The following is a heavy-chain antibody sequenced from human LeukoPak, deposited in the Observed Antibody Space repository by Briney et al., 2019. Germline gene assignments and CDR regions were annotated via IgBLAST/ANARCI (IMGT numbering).Heavy chain of an antibody. Sequence: GGSLRLSCAASGFTFSNYWMTWVRQAPGKGLEWVSYISSSGSTIYYADSVKGRFTISRDNAKNSLYLQMNSLRAEDTAVYYCARAGYSYGSLTVDAFDIWGQGTMVTVSS. J-gene: IGHJ3*02. CDR2: ISSSGSTI. CDR3: ARAGYSYGSLTVDAFDI. V-gene: IGHV3-11*01. CDR1: GFTFSNYW. D-gene: IGHD5-18*01.